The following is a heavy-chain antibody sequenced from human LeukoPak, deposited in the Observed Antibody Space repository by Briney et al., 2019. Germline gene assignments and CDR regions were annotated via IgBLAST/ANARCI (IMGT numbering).Heavy chain of an antibody. V-gene: IGHV3-21*04. CDR3: AKDISRWFGEDAFDI. Sequence: PGGSLRLSCAASGFTFSSYSMNWVRQAPGKGLEWVSSISSSSSYIYYADSVKGRFTISRDNAKNSLYLQMNSLRAEDTALYYCAKDISRWFGEDAFDIWGQGTMVTVSS. D-gene: IGHD3-10*01. J-gene: IGHJ3*02. CDR2: ISSSSSYI. CDR1: GFTFSSYS.